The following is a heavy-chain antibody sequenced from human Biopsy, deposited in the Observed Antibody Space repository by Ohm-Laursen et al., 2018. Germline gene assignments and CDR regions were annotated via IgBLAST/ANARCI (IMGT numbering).Heavy chain of an antibody. CDR3: ARGMRSSGWPYFDS. D-gene: IGHD6-19*01. J-gene: IGHJ4*02. V-gene: IGHV4-61*01. CDR2: IYDRGSTA. Sequence: GTLSLTCSVSGDSVSSGSFYWTWIRQPLGQGLEYIGYIYDRGSTANYNPSLESRVTMSVDMPKNQFSLKLSSVTAADTAIYYCARGMRSSGWPYFDSWGQGTLVTVSS. CDR1: GDSVSSGSFY.